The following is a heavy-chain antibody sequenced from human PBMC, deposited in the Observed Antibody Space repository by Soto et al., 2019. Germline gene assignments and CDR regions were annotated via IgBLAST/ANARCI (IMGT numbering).Heavy chain of an antibody. D-gene: IGHD3-22*01. CDR3: VGHYYDSSGYYVSTYYFDY. Sequence: SETLSLTCTVSGGSISNYYWSWVRQPPGKGLEWIGYIFYSGSTNYNPSLKSRVTISVDTSKNQFSLKLSSVTAADTAVYFCVGHYYDSSGYYVSTYYFDYWGQGTPVTVSS. J-gene: IGHJ4*02. V-gene: IGHV4-59*08. CDR1: GGSISNYY. CDR2: IFYSGST.